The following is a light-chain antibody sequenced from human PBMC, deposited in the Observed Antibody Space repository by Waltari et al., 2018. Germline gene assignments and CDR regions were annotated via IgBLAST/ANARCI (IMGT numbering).Light chain of an antibody. V-gene: IGLV3-1*01. CDR1: NLADKY. CDR2: QDT. J-gene: IGLJ2*01. CDR3: QAWDSSKAV. Sequence: SYALTQPPSVSVSPGQTARLPCSGDNLADKYVCWYQQKPGQSPVLVIYQDTNRPSGIPERFSGSNSVNTATLTISGTQAMDEADYYCQAWDSSKAVFGGGTQLTVL.